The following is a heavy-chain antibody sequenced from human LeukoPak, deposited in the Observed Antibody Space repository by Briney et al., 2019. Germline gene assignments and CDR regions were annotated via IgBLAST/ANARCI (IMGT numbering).Heavy chain of an antibody. CDR3: SPSAYDISSYYFFNY. D-gene: IGHD3-22*01. V-gene: IGHV4-31*03. J-gene: IGHJ4*02. CDR1: GGSISSGDYY. CDR2: IYYNGNT. Sequence: SETLSLTCTVSGGSISSGDYYWNWIRQHPGKGLEWIGYIYYNGNTYYNPSLKSRVTISVDTSKNQFSLKLSSVTAADTAVYYCSPSAYDISSYYFFNYWGQGTLVTVSS.